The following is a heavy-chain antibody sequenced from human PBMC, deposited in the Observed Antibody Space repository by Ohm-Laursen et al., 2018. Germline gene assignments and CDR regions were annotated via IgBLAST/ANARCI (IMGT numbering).Heavy chain of an antibody. Sequence: SLRLSCAASGFTVSSNYMSWVRQAPGKGLEWVSVIYSGGSTYYADSVKGRFTISRDNSKNTLYLQMNSLRAEDTAVYYCARGGDSKGDAFDIWGQGTMVTVSS. CDR3: ARGGDSKGDAFDI. V-gene: IGHV3-53*01. D-gene: IGHD2-21*02. CDR1: GFTVSSNY. CDR2: IYSGGST. J-gene: IGHJ3*02.